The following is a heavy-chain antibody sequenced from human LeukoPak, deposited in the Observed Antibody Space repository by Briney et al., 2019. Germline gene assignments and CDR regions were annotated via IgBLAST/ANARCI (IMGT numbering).Heavy chain of an antibody. CDR3: ATSDTAMVTPYYYYYYGMDV. V-gene: IGHV1-69*04. D-gene: IGHD5-18*01. CDR2: IIPILGIA. CDR1: GGTFSSYA. Sequence: ASVKVSCKASGGTFSSYAISWVRQAPGQELEWMGRIIPILGIANYAQKFQGRVTITADKSTSTAYMELSSLRSEDTVVYYCATSDTAMVTPYYYYYYGMDVWGQGTTVTVSS. J-gene: IGHJ6*02.